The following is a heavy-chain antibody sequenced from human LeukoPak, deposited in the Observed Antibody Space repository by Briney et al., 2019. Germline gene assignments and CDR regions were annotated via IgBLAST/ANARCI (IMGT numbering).Heavy chain of an antibody. D-gene: IGHD3-9*01. Sequence: ASVKVSCKASGYTFTSYDINWVRQATGQGLEWMGWMNPNSGNTGYAQKFQGRVTMTRNTSIGTAYMELSSLRSEDTAVYYCASILTGRYYYYGMDVWGQGTTVTVSS. J-gene: IGHJ6*02. CDR3: ASILTGRYYYYGMDV. CDR2: MNPNSGNT. V-gene: IGHV1-8*01. CDR1: GYTFTSYD.